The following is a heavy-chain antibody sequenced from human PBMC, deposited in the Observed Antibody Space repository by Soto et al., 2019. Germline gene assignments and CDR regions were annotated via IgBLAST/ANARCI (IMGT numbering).Heavy chain of an antibody. J-gene: IGHJ6*02. V-gene: IGHV1-69*05. Sequence: GASVKVSCKASGGTFSSYGISWVRQAPGQGLEWMGWIIPIFGTANYAQKFQGIVTITTDESTSTAYMELSSLRSEDTAVYYCARRVREQLEDYYYGMDXWGQGTTVTVS. CDR3: ARRVREQLEDYYYGMDX. D-gene: IGHD6-6*01. CDR2: IIPIFGTA. CDR1: GGTFSSYG.